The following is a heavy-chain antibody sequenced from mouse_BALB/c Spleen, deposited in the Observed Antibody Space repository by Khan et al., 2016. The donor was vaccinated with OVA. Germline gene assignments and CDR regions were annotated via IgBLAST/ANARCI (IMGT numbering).Heavy chain of an antibody. CDR1: GYTFTDFL. CDR2: IYPGSTYT. Sequence: QVQLQQSGPELVKPGASVKMSCKASGYTFTDFLISWVKQRTGQGLEWIGEIYPGSTYTYYNEKFKGKATLTSDKSSNTVYMQLSSLTSEDSAVYFCARAGYGGFAFWGKGTLVTVSA. CDR3: ARAGYGGFAF. V-gene: IGHV1-81*01. J-gene: IGHJ3*01. D-gene: IGHD3-2*02.